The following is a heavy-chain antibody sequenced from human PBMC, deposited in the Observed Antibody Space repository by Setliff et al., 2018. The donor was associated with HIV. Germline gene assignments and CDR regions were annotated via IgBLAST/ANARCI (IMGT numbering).Heavy chain of an antibody. CDR1: DDSLSRSDFY. D-gene: IGHD3-22*01. J-gene: IGHJ4*02. CDR2: IYDTGDT. V-gene: IGHV4-39*01. CDR3: ARHEGRGYLGPGLDY. Sequence: SETLSLTCTVTDDSLSRSDFYWAWIRQPPEKGLEWVASIYDTGDTHYNPSLKSRVTISRDMSKNQFSLKLGSVTAADTAVYYCARHEGRGYLGPGLDYWGQGTLVTVSS.